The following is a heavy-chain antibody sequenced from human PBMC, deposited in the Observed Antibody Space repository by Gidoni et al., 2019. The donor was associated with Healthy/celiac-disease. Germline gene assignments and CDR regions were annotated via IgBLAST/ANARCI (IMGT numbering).Heavy chain of an antibody. D-gene: IGHD1-1*01. CDR3: AKAPVQLERRGIDY. V-gene: IGHV3-30*18. CDR1: GFTFSTYG. Sequence: QVQLVESGVGVVQPGRSLRLSCAASGFTFSTYGMHWVRQAPGKGLEWVAVISYDGSNKYSADSVKGRFTISRDNSKNTLYLQMNSLRAEDTAVYYCAKAPVQLERRGIDYWGQGTLVTVSS. CDR2: ISYDGSNK. J-gene: IGHJ4*02.